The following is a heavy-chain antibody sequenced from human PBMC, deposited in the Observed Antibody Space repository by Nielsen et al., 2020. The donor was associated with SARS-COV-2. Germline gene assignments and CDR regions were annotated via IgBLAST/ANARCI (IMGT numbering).Heavy chain of an antibody. D-gene: IGHD3-16*01. CDR3: VRGLQVPNGLAHR. CDR1: GFTFSDYY. V-gene: IGHV3-11*06. Sequence: GESLKISCAASGFTFSDYYMSWIRQPPGKGLEWVSYISTSSTYIKYADSVKGRFTISRDNAKNTLYLQMNSLRAEDTAVYYCVRGLQVPNGLAHRWGQGTLVTVSS. CDR2: ISTSSTYI. J-gene: IGHJ4*02.